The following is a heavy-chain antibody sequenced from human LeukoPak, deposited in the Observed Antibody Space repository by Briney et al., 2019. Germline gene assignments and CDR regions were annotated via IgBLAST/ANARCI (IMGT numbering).Heavy chain of an antibody. J-gene: IGHJ4*02. CDR2: IYQSGST. D-gene: IGHD5-24*01. CDR1: GYSISSGYY. V-gene: IGHV4-38-2*02. CDR3: ARTDGASSHFAY. Sequence: SETLSLTCTVSGYSISSGYYWAWIRQSPGKGLEWIGSIYQSGSTYDNPSLKSRVTISIDKSKNQFSLKVNSVTAADTAVYYCARTDGASSHFAYWGQGTLVTVSS.